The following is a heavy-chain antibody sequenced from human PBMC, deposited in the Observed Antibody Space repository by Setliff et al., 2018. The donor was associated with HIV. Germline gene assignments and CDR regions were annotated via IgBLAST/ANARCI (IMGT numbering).Heavy chain of an antibody. CDR3: AREGITGTTLHPY. CDR1: GFTFSDYY. D-gene: IGHD1-7*01. V-gene: IGHV3-11*06. CDR2: ISVSGTDI. J-gene: IGHJ4*02. Sequence: GGSLRLSCAGSGSGGSGFTFSDYYMSWIRQAPGKGLELLSYISVSGTDIKYADSVKGRFTISRDNAKNSLYLQMNTLRAEDTAVYYCAREGITGTTLHPYWGQGTLVTVSS.